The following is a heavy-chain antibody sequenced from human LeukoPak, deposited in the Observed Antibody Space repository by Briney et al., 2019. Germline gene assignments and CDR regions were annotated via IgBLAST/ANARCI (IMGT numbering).Heavy chain of an antibody. V-gene: IGHV1-69*13. D-gene: IGHD3-22*01. CDR1: GGTFSSYA. Sequence: SVKVSCKASGGTFSSYAISWVRQAPGQGREWMGGIIPIFGTANYAQKFQGRVTITADESTSTAYMELSSLRSEDTAVYYCARDLLRALSGYIPAYAFDIWGQGTMVTVSS. CDR2: IIPIFGTA. J-gene: IGHJ3*02. CDR3: ARDLLRALSGYIPAYAFDI.